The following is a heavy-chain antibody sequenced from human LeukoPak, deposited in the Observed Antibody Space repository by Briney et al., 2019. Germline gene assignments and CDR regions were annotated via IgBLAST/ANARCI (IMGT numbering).Heavy chain of an antibody. V-gene: IGHV4-34*01. CDR3: ARVDGDGYDIPDY. CDR2: INHSGNT. CDR1: GESFSTYY. Sequence: PSETLSLTCAVYGESFSTYYWSXXRQPPGKGLEWXGEINHSGNTNYNPSLKSRVTISVDTSKNQFSLKLSSVTAADTAVYYCARVDGDGYDIPDYWSQGTLVTVSS. J-gene: IGHJ4*02. D-gene: IGHD5-24*01.